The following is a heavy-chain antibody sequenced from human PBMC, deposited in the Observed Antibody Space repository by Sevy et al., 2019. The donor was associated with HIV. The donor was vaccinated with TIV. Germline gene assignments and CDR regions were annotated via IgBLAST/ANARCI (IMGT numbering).Heavy chain of an antibody. CDR3: AKEERGLYEDKTGYYADGPSVDY. V-gene: IGHV3-30*18. CDR2: ISFDGNKK. Sequence: GGSLRLSCAASGFIFSGYGMHWVRQAPGRGLEWVSFISFDGNKKYYAEFVKGRFTISKDTSKNTLFLEMNSLGAEDTAGYFCAKEERGLYEDKTGYYADGPSVDYWGQGTLVTVSS. D-gene: IGHD3-9*01. J-gene: IGHJ4*01. CDR1: GFIFSGYG.